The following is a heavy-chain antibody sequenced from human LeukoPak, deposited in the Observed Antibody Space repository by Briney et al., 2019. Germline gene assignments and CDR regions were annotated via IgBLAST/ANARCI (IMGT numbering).Heavy chain of an antibody. V-gene: IGHV4-4*02. CDR1: GGSISSSNW. CDR2: IYHSGST. CDR3: ARGPPGRIYCSSTSCYQNWFDP. J-gene: IGHJ5*02. Sequence: SGTLSLTCAVSGGSISSSNWWSWVRQPPGKGLEWIGEIYHSGSTNYNPSLKSRVTISVDKSKNQFSLKLSSVTAADTAVYYCARGPPGRIYCSSTSCYQNWFDPWGQGTLVTVSS. D-gene: IGHD2-2*01.